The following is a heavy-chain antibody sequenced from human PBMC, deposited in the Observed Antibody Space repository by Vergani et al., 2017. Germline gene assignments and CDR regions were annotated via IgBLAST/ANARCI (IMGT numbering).Heavy chain of an antibody. V-gene: IGHV4-39*01. CDR2: IYYSGST. D-gene: IGHD2-15*01. J-gene: IGHJ6*02. Sequence: QLQLQESGPGLVKPSETLSLTCTVSGGSISSSSYYWGWIRQPPGKGLEWIGSIYYSGSTYYNPSLKSRVTISVDTSKNQFSLKLRSVTAADTAVYYCARDRYCSGGSCYSPYYYYGMDVWGQ. CDR1: GGSISSSSYY. CDR3: ARDRYCSGGSCYSPYYYYGMDV.